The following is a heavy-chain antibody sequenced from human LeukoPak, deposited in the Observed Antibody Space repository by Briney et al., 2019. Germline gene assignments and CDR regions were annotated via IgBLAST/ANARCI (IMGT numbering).Heavy chain of an antibody. J-gene: IGHJ3*02. Sequence: SETLSLTCTVSGGSISSSSYYWGWIRQPPGKGLEWIGSIYYSGSTYYNPSLKSRVTISVDTSKNQFSLKLSSVTAADTAVYYCARESNWNDPFDIWGQGTMVTVSS. CDR3: ARESNWNDPFDI. CDR2: IYYSGST. V-gene: IGHV4-39*07. D-gene: IGHD1-1*01. CDR1: GGSISSSSYY.